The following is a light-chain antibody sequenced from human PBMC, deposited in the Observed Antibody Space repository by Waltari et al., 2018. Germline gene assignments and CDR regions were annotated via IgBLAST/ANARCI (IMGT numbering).Light chain of an antibody. CDR2: GKN. CDR1: SHRSYY. V-gene: IGLV3-19*01. Sequence: SSELTQDPAVSVALGQTVRITCQGDSHRSYYASWYQQKPGQAPVLVIYGKNNRPSGLPDRFSGSSSGNTASLTISGAQAEDEADYYCTSRDSSGNHVVFGGGTKLTVL. J-gene: IGLJ2*01. CDR3: TSRDSSGNHVV.